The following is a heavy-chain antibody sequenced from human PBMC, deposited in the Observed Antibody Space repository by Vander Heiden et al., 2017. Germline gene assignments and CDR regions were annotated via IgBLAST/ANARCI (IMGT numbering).Heavy chain of an antibody. V-gene: IGHV3-30*18. CDR2: ISYDGSNK. J-gene: IGHJ6*02. D-gene: IGHD4-17*01. Sequence: QVQLVESGGGVVERGRSLRLSCAASGFTYNSYGMHWVRQDPGKGLEWVAVISYDGSNKYYADSVKGRFTISRDNSKNTLYLQMNSLRAEDTAVYYCAKELKTVTTNYGMDVWGQGTTVTVSS. CDR1: GFTYNSYG. CDR3: AKELKTVTTNYGMDV.